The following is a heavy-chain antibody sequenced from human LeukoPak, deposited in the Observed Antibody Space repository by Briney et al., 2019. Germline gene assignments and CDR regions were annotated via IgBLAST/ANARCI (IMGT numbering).Heavy chain of an antibody. CDR1: GFTVSGNY. Sequence: PGGSLRLSCAASGFTVSGNYMSWVRQAPGKGLEWVSVIYSGGNTYYADSVQGRFTISRDNSKNTLYLQMNSLRVEDTAVYYCAGAHSSSWSVFWGQGTLVTVSS. V-gene: IGHV3-53*01. J-gene: IGHJ5*01. CDR3: AGAHSSSWSVF. CDR2: IYSGGNT. D-gene: IGHD6-13*01.